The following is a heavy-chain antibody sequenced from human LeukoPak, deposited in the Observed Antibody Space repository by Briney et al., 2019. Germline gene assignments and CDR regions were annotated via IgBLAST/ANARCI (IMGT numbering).Heavy chain of an antibody. Sequence: PSETLSLTCTVSGGSISSYYWSWIRQPPGKGLEWIGYIYYSGSTNYNPSLKSRVTISVDTSKNQFSLKLSSVTAADTAVYYCARHGSARPYYYGSGSQRRGIDIWGQGTMVTVSS. V-gene: IGHV4-59*08. D-gene: IGHD3-10*01. J-gene: IGHJ3*02. CDR3: ARHGSARPYYYGSGSQRRGIDI. CDR1: GGSISSYY. CDR2: IYYSGST.